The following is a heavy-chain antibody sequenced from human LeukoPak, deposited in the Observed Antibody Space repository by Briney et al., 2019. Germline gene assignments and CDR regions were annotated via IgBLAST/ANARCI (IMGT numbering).Heavy chain of an antibody. CDR2: ISAYNGNT. J-gene: IGHJ4*02. CDR1: GYTFTSYG. CDR3: ARDIAVDGDYVIPPFDH. Sequence: GASVKVSCKASGYTFTSYGISWVRQAPGQGLEWMGWISAYNGNTNYAQKLQGRVTMTTDTSTSTAYMELRSLRSDDTAVYYCARDIAVDGDYVIPPFDHWGQGTLVTVSS. D-gene: IGHD4-17*01. V-gene: IGHV1-18*01.